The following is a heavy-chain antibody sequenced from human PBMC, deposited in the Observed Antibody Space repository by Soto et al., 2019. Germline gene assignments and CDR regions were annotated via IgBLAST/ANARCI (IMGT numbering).Heavy chain of an antibody. V-gene: IGHV3-48*01. CDR1: GFTFSSYS. J-gene: IGHJ4*02. Sequence: PGGSLRLSCAASGFTFSSYSMNWFRQAPGKGLEWVAYISSSSSAIYDTDSVKGRFAISRDNANNALYLQMNILRAEDTAVYYCARDLWLPLWGQGTLVTVCS. D-gene: IGHD3-22*01. CDR3: ARDLWLPL. CDR2: ISSSSSAI.